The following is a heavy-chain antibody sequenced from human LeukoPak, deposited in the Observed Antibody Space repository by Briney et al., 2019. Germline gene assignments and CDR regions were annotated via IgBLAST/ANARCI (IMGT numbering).Heavy chain of an antibody. CDR1: GFTVSSNY. V-gene: IGHV3-53*01. CDR2: IYSGGST. Sequence: GGSLRLSCAASGFTVSSNYMSWVRQAPGKGLEWVSVIYSGGSTYYADSVKGRFTISRDNSKNTLCLQMNSLRAEDTAVYYCARKNYAGAAAGTTDFDYWGQGTLVTVSS. CDR3: ARKNYAGAAAGTTDFDY. J-gene: IGHJ4*02. D-gene: IGHD6-13*01.